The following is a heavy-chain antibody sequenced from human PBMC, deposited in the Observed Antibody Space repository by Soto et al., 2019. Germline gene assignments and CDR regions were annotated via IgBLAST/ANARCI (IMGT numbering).Heavy chain of an antibody. D-gene: IGHD5-12*01. CDR2: ISHDGTSK. J-gene: IGHJ6*02. CDR3: AKSRGYTSLYYYYGMDV. CDR1: GFTFSSYG. V-gene: IGHV3-30*18. Sequence: GGSLRLSCAASGFTFSSYGMDWVRQAPGKGQEWVAVISHDGTSKDYADSVKGRFTISRDNTKNTLSLQMNSLRGEDTAIYYRAKSRGYTSLYYYYGMDVWGQGTTVTVSS.